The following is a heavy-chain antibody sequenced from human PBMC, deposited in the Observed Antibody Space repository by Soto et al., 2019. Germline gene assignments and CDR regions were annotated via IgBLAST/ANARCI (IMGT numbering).Heavy chain of an antibody. CDR2: IYYSGST. V-gene: IGHV4-31*03. CDR3: AKASYYDFWSGLDY. CDR1: GGSISSGGYY. Sequence: SEPLSLPCTVSGGSISSGGYYWSWIRQHPGKGLEWIGYIYYSGSTYYNPSLKSRVTISVDTSKNQFSLKLSSVTAADTAVYYCAKASYYDFWSGLDYWGQGTLVTVSS. J-gene: IGHJ4*02. D-gene: IGHD3-3*01.